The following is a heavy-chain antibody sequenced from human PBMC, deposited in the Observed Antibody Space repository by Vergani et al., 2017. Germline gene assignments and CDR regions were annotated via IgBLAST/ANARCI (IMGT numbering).Heavy chain of an antibody. V-gene: IGHV3-23*01. D-gene: IGHD6-13*01. CDR2: ISGSGVSA. J-gene: IGHJ4*02. CDR3: AKGGAAGTLFDY. CDR1: EFTFSNYA. Sequence: EVQFLESGGGLVQPGGSLRLTCAASEFTFSNYAMNWVRQAPGKGLEWVSGISGSGVSAYYTDSVKGRFTISRDNSKNSLYLQMNSLRAEDMALYYCAKGGAAGTLFDYWGQGTLVTVSS.